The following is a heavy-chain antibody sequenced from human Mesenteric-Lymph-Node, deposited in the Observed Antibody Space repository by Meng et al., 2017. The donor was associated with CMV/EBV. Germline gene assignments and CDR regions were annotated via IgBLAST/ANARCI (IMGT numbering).Heavy chain of an antibody. D-gene: IGHD4/OR15-4a*01. CDR2: IYYSGGT. V-gene: IGHV4-39*07. CDR3: ARDDYLLGTGANKNYYYYAMDV. CDR1: GGSISNTNYY. J-gene: IGHJ6*02. Sequence: SETLSLTCTVSGGSISNTNYYWAWIRQPPGKGLEWIGNIYYSGGTYYHPSLKSRVTISVDTSKNQFSLKLRSVTAADTAVYYCARDDYLLGTGANKNYYYYAMDVWGQGTTVTVSS.